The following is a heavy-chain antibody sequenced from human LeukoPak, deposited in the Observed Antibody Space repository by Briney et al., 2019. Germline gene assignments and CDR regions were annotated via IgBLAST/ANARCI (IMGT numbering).Heavy chain of an antibody. J-gene: IGHJ3*02. D-gene: IGHD6-19*01. CDR1: GFTFSTYS. CDR3: ARAVAGPGMRAFDI. V-gene: IGHV3-21*06. CDR2: ISPSSIYI. Sequence: GGSLRLSCVASGFTFSTYSMNWVRLAPGKGLEWVSSISPSSIYIYYADSMRGRFTTSRGNAKNSLYLQMNSLRAEDTAVYYCARAVAGPGMRAFDIWGQGTMVTVSS.